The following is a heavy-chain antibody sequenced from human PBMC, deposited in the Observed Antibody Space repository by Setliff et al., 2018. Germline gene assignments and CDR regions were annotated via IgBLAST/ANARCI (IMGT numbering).Heavy chain of an antibody. V-gene: IGHV4-31*03. CDR3: ARDPLTTNRRRAFDI. Sequence: SETLSLTCTVSGGSISSGGYYWSWIRQHPGKGLEWVEYIYYSGSTYYNPSLKSRVTISVDTSKNQFSLKLSSVTAADTAVYYCARDPLTTNRRRAFDIWGQGTMVTVSS. J-gene: IGHJ3*02. CDR1: GGSISSGGYY. D-gene: IGHD4-17*01. CDR2: IYYSGST.